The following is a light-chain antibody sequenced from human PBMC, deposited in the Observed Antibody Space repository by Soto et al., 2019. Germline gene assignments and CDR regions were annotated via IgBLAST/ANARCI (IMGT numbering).Light chain of an antibody. V-gene: IGLV1-44*01. J-gene: IGLJ1*01. CDR3: AAWDDSLNGPV. CDR1: SSNIGSNT. Sequence: QSVLTQPHSASGTPGQRVTISCSGSSSNIGSNTVNWYQQLPGTAPKLLIHSNNQRPSGVPDRFSGSKSGTSASLAISGLQSEDEADYSCAAWDDSLNGPVFGTGTKVTVL. CDR2: SNN.